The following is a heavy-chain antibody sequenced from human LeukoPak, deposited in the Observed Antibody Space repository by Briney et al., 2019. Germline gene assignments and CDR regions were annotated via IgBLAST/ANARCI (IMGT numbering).Heavy chain of an antibody. V-gene: IGHV3-30*18. CDR2: ISYDGSNK. CDR1: GFTFSSYW. CDR3: AKDAYCSSTSCYVPYYYYGMDV. Sequence: GGSLRLSCAVSGFTFSSYWMSWVRQAPGKGLEWVAVISYDGSNKYYADSVKGRFTISRDNSKNTLYLQMNSLRAEDTAVYYCAKDAYCSSTSCYVPYYYYGMDVWGQGTTVTVSS. J-gene: IGHJ6*02. D-gene: IGHD2-2*01.